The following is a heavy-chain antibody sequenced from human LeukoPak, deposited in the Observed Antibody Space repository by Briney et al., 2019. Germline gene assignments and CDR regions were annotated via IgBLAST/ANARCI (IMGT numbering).Heavy chain of an antibody. Sequence: SETLPLTCTVSGGSISSYYWSWIRQPPGKGLEWIGYIYYSGSTNYNPSLKSRVTMSVDTSKNQFSLRMTSVTAADTAVYYCARESEGEDYWGQGIMVTVSS. J-gene: IGHJ4*02. D-gene: IGHD1-26*01. CDR1: GGSISSYY. CDR3: ARESEGEDY. V-gene: IGHV4-59*12. CDR2: IYYSGST.